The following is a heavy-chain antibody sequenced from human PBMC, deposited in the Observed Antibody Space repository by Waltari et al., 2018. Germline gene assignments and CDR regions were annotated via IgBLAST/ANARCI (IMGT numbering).Heavy chain of an antibody. Sequence: QVQLQESGPGLVKTSETLSLTCIVSGASISSSSWSWIRQPPGEALEWIGYVYTTGIANYNPSLKSRVTISLDTSKNKFSLRLNSVTAADTAVYYCARDANYGTGTFDSWGQGTLVTVSS. CDR3: ARDANYGTGTFDS. CDR2: VYTTGIA. J-gene: IGHJ4*02. V-gene: IGHV4-4*09. CDR1: GASISSSS. D-gene: IGHD3-10*01.